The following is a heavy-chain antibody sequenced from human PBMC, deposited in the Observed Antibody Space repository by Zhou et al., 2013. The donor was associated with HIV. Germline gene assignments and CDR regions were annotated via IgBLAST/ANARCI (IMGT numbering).Heavy chain of an antibody. CDR2: IIPILGTT. CDR1: GYTFTGYY. CDR3: ARGLGLRWYGDAFDI. V-gene: IGHV1-69*01. Sequence: QVQLVQSGAEVKKPGASVKVSCKASGYTFTGYYMHWVRQAPGQGLEWMGGIIPILGTTNYAQKFQDRVTITTDESTSTAYMELSSLRSADTAVYYCARGLGLRWYGDAFDIWGQGTMVTVSS. J-gene: IGHJ3*02. D-gene: IGHD4-17*01.